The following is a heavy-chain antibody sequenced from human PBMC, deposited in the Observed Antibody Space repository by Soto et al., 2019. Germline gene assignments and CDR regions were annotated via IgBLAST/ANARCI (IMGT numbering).Heavy chain of an antibody. CDR3: ARVLSYGDDEGVGDY. D-gene: IGHD4-17*01. J-gene: IGHJ4*02. Sequence: ASVKVSCKASGYTFTSYGISWVRQAPGQGLEWMGWISAYNGNTNYAQKLQGRVTMTTETSTSTAYMQLRSLRSDDTAVEYCARVLSYGDDEGVGDYWGQGTLVTVSS. V-gene: IGHV1-18*01. CDR2: ISAYNGNT. CDR1: GYTFTSYG.